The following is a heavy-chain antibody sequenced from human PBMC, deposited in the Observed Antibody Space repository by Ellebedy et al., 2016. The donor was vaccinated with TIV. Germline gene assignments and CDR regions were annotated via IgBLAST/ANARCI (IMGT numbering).Heavy chain of an antibody. CDR1: GGSLSGYY. V-gene: IGHV4-34*01. J-gene: IGHJ6*03. CDR3: ARHNYNSYYMDV. CDR2: VDHRGSI. Sequence: SETLSLTXAVYGGSLSGYYWSWIRQSPGKGLGWIGDVDHRGSINFNPSLKSRVTISLDTSKNQFSLKLSSVTAADTAVYYCARHNYNSYYMDVWGKGTTVTVSS.